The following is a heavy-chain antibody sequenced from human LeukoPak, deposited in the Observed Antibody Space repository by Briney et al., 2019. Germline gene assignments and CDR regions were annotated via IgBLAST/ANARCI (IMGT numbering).Heavy chain of an antibody. Sequence: SETLSLTCTLSTGSISSSSYYWGWIRQPPGKGLEWIGSIYYSGSTYYNPSLKSRVTISVDTSKNQFSLKLSSVTAADTAVYYCARRGSGYYEGAWGYYFDYWGQGTLVTVSS. V-gene: IGHV4-39*01. CDR2: IYYSGST. CDR1: TGSISSSSYY. CDR3: ARRGSGYYEGAWGYYFDY. J-gene: IGHJ4*02. D-gene: IGHD3-22*01.